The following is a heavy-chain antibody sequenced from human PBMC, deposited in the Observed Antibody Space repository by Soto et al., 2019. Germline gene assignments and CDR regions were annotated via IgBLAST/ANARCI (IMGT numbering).Heavy chain of an antibody. CDR2: IYYSGTT. V-gene: IGHV4-39*01. CDR3: ARGPLCITGTCYYGMDV. Sequence: SETLSLTCTVSGDSITSNSYFWAWIRQPPGKGLEWIGSIYYSGTTYYNPSLKSRVTISVDRSKNQFSLKLSSVTAADTAVYYCARGPLCITGTCYYGMDVWGQGTTVTVSS. J-gene: IGHJ6*02. D-gene: IGHD1-7*01. CDR1: GDSITSNSYF.